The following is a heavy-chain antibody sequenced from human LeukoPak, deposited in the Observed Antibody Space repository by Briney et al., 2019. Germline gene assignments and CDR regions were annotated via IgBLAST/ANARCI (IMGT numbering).Heavy chain of an antibody. CDR2: IIPILGIA. CDR3: ARDLRIAVADSYYYGMDV. V-gene: IGHV1-69*04. CDR1: GYTFTSYY. J-gene: IGHJ6*02. Sequence: SVKVSCKASGYTFTSYYMHWVRQAPGQGLEWMGRIIPILGIANYAQKFQGRVTITADKSTSTAYMELSSLRSEDTAVYYCARDLRIAVADSYYYGMDVWGQGTTVTVSS. D-gene: IGHD6-19*01.